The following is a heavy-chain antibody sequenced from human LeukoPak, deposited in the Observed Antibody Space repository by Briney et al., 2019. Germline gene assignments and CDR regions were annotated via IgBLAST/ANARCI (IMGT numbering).Heavy chain of an antibody. CDR3: ARAPNVLRFLEWDY. V-gene: IGHV1-69*13. J-gene: IGHJ4*02. CDR2: IIPIFGTA. CDR1: GGTFSSDA. D-gene: IGHD3-3*01. Sequence: SVKVSCKASGGTFSSDAISWVRQAPGQGLEWMGGIIPIFGTANYAQKFQGRVTITADESTSTAYMELSSLRSEDTAVYYCARAPNVLRFLEWDYWGQGTLVTVSS.